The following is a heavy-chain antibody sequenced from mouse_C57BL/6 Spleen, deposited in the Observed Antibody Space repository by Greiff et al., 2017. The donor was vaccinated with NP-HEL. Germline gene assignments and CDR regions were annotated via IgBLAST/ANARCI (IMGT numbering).Heavy chain of an antibody. V-gene: IGHV1-82*01. Sequence: LQESGPELVKPGASVKISCKASGYAFSSSWMNWVKQRPGKGLEWIGRIYPGDGDTNYNGKFKGKATMTADKSSSTAYMQLSSLTSEDSAVYFCARFGNYFDYWGQGTTLTVSS. J-gene: IGHJ2*01. CDR2: IYPGDGDT. D-gene: IGHD1-1*02. CDR1: GYAFSSSW. CDR3: ARFGNYFDY.